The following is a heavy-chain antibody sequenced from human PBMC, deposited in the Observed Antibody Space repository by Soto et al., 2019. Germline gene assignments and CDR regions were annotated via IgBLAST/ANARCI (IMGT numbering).Heavy chain of an antibody. V-gene: IGHV3-33*01. CDR2: IWYDGSNK. CDR3: ARVAGPHTVTTSRDYIFDY. J-gene: IGHJ4*02. Sequence: GGSLRLSCAASGFTFSSYGMHWVRQAPGKGLEWVAVIWYDGSNKYYADSVKGRFTISRDNSKNTLYLQMNSLRAEDTAVYYCARVAGPHTVTTSRDYIFDYWGQGTLVTVSS. CDR1: GFTFSSYG. D-gene: IGHD4-17*01.